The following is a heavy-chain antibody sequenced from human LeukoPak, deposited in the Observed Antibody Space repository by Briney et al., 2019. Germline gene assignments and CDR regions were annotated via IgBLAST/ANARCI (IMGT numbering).Heavy chain of an antibody. CDR3: ARDGGPLYHTGTGYYRAFDI. CDR1: GDSMTDYF. D-gene: IGHD3-9*01. V-gene: IGHV4-59*01. J-gene: IGHJ3*02. Sequence: SETLSLTCTVSGDSMTDYFWSWIRQPPGKGLEYIGDVFYTGSTKYNPSLKSRVSISVDTSKKQFSLNLRSVTAADTAVYYCARDGGPLYHTGTGYYRAFDIWGPGTMVAVSP. CDR2: VFYTGST.